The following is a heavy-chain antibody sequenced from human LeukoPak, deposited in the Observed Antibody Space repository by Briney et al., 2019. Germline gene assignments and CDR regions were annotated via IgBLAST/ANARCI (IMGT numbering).Heavy chain of an antibody. Sequence: PGGSLRLSCAASGFTFSSYGMSWVRQAPGKGLEWVSAISGSGGSTYYADSVKGRFTISRDNSKNTLYLQMNSLRAEDTAVYYCAKARYSMQTFDPWGQGTLVTVSS. J-gene: IGHJ5*02. CDR2: ISGSGGST. CDR3: AKARYSMQTFDP. CDR1: GFTFSSYG. V-gene: IGHV3-23*01. D-gene: IGHD6-13*01.